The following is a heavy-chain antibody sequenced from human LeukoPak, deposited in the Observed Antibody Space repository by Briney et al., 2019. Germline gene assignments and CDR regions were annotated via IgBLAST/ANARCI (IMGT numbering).Heavy chain of an antibody. J-gene: IGHJ4*02. V-gene: IGHV3-23*01. Sequence: PGGSLRLSCAASGFTFSSYAMSWVRQAPGKGLEWVSAISGSGGSTYYADSVKGRFTISRDNSKNTLYLQMNSLRAGDTAVYYCAKDFEPIAVAGLIFGYWGQGTLVTVSS. CDR2: ISGSGGST. CDR1: GFTFSSYA. CDR3: AKDFEPIAVAGLIFGY. D-gene: IGHD6-19*01.